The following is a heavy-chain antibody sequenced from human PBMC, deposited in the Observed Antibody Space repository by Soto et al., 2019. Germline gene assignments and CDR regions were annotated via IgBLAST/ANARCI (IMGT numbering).Heavy chain of an antibody. J-gene: IGHJ6*03. D-gene: IGHD3-3*01. Sequence: SETLSLTCTVSGGSISSYYWSWIRQPPGKGLEWIGYIYYSGSTNYNPPLKSRVTISVDTSKNQFSLKLSSVTAADTAVYYCARLEYLSGYYSNYYYMGVWGKGTTVTVSS. CDR3: ARLEYLSGYYSNYYYMGV. CDR1: GGSISSYY. V-gene: IGHV4-59*01. CDR2: IYYSGST.